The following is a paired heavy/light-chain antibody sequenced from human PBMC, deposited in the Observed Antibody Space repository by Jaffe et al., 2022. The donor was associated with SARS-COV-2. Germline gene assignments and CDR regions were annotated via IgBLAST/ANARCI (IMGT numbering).Heavy chain of an antibody. CDR3: ARSGYYDFWSGYYQGVDYYYYGMDV. Sequence: QVQLQQWGAGLLKPSETLSLTCAVYGGSFSGYYWSWIRQPPGKGLEWIGEINHSGSTNYNPSLKSRVTISVDTSKNQFSLKLSSVTAADTAVYYCARSGYYDFWSGYYQGVDYYYYGMDVWGQGTTVTVSS. J-gene: IGHJ6*02. D-gene: IGHD3-3*01. CDR2: INHSGST. CDR1: GGSFSGYY. V-gene: IGHV4-34*01.
Light chain of an antibody. CDR2: DVS. CDR1: SSDVGGYNY. Sequence: QSALTQPASVSGSPGQSITISCTGTSSDVGGYNYVSWYQQHPGKAPKLMIYDVSNRPSGVSNRFSGSKSGNTASLTISGLQAEDEADYYCSSYTSSFYVFGTGTKVTVL. V-gene: IGLV2-14*01. CDR3: SSYTSSFYV. J-gene: IGLJ1*01.